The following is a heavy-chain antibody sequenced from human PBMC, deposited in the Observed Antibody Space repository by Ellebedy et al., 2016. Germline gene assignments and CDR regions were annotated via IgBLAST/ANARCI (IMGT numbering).Heavy chain of an antibody. J-gene: IGHJ4*02. CDR3: AREVGYSYGYGDYFDY. V-gene: IGHV3-48*02. CDR2: ISSSSSTI. D-gene: IGHD5-18*01. CDR1: GFTVSSNY. Sequence: GESLKISCAASGFTVSSNYMSGVRQAPGKGLEWVSYISSSSSTIYYADSVKGRFTISRDNAKNSLYLQMNSLRDEDTAVYYCAREVGYSYGYGDYFDYWGQGTLVTVSS.